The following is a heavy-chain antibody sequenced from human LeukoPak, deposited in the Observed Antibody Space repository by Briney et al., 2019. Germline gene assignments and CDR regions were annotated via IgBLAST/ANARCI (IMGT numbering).Heavy chain of an antibody. Sequence: GGSLRLSCAASGFTFSTYSMNWVRQAPGKGLEWVSSISSNNRYIYYADSVKGRFTISRDNAKNSLYLQMNSLRDEDTAVYYCASSGSYRFDYWGQGTLVTVSS. V-gene: IGHV3-21*01. CDR1: GFTFSTYS. D-gene: IGHD1-26*01. CDR2: ISSNNRYI. CDR3: ASSGSYRFDY. J-gene: IGHJ4*02.